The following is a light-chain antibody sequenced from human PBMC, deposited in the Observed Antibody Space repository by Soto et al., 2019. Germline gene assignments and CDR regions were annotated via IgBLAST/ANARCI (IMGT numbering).Light chain of an antibody. V-gene: IGLV2-14*01. J-gene: IGLJ3*02. CDR3: SSYTTISTLEV. CDR1: SSDVGGYNY. CDR2: EVS. Sequence: QSVLTQPASVSGSPGQSITISCTGTSSDVGGYNYVSWYQQHPGKAPKLMIYEVSNRPSGVSNRFSGSKSGNTASLTISGLPAEDEADYYCSSYTTISTLEVFGGGTKLTVL.